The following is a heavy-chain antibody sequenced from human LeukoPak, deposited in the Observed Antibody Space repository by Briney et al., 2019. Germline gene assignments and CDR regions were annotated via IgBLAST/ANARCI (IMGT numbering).Heavy chain of an antibody. Sequence: GASVKVSCKASGGTFSSYAISWVRQAPGQGLGWMGGIIPIFGTANYAQKFQGRVTITADKSTSTAYMELSSLRSEDTAVYYCARDGGGSYGPNYYYYYGMDVWGKGTTVTVSS. CDR2: IIPIFGTA. V-gene: IGHV1-69*06. CDR3: ARDGGGSYGPNYYYYYGMDV. J-gene: IGHJ6*04. D-gene: IGHD5-18*01. CDR1: GGTFSSYA.